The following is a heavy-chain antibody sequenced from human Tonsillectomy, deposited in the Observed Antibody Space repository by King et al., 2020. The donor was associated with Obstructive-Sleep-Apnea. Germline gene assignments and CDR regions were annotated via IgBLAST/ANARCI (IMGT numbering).Heavy chain of an antibody. CDR3: ARECGGDCFEDAFDI. J-gene: IGHJ3*02. CDR1: GFTFSGYA. D-gene: IGHD2-21*02. CDR2: ISYDGINE. V-gene: IGHV3-30-3*01. Sequence: VQLVESGGGVVQPGRSLRLSCAASGFTFSGYAMHWVRQAPGKGLEWVAIISYDGINEYYADSVKGRFTISRDNSKNTLYLQMNSLRAGDTAVYYCARECGGDCFEDAFDIWGQGTMVTVSS.